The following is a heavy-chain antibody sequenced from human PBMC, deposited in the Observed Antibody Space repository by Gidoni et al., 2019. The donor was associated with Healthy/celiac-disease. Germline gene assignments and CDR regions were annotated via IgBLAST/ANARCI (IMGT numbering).Heavy chain of an antibody. CDR3: ARAFDSTCYYPDAFDI. J-gene: IGHJ3*02. V-gene: IGHV3-53*01. D-gene: IGHD3-22*01. Sequence: EVLRGESGGGGIQRGGALRRLCADAGGTDRRNDMSWVRQAPGKGLEGVSVIYSVVTPCYADSVKGRFTISRDNSKNTLYLQVNSLRAEDTAVYYCARAFDSTCYYPDAFDIWGQGTMVTVSS. CDR2: IYSVVTP. CDR1: GGTDRRND.